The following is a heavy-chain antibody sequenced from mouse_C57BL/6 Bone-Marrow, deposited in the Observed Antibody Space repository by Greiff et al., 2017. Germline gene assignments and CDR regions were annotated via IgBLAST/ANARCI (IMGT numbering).Heavy chain of an antibody. CDR2: IYPGDGDT. D-gene: IGHD2-2*01. CDR1: GYAFSSSW. CDR3: ARGSYYGYDGFAY. V-gene: IGHV1-82*01. J-gene: IGHJ3*01. Sequence: QVQLKQSGPELVKPGASVKISCKASGYAFSSSWMNWVKQRPGKGLEWIGRIYPGDGDTNYNGKFKGKATLTADKSSSTAYMQLSSLTSEDSAVYFCARGSYYGYDGFAYWGQGTLVTVSA.